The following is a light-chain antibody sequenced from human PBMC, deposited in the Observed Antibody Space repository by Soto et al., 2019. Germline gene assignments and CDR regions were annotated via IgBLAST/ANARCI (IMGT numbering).Light chain of an antibody. J-gene: IGKJ4*01. CDR3: MQALQTPLT. CDR2: FGS. CDR1: ASLLHSNGYNC. V-gene: IGKV2-28*01. Sequence: DIVMTQSPLSLPVTPGEPASISCRSSASLLHSNGYNCLDWYVQKPGQSPQLLIYFGSYRASGVPDRFSGSGSGTEFTLKISRVEAEDVGGYCCMQALQTPLTFGGGTKVEIK.